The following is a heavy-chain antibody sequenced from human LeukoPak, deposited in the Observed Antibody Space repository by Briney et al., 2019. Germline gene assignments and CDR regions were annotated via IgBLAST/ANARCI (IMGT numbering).Heavy chain of an antibody. CDR3: ARDSWGYSSGWCMDY. Sequence: GVLRLSCAASGFTFSSYAMHWVRQAPGKGLEWVAVISYDGSNKYYADSVKGRFTISRDNSKNTPYLQMNSLRAEDTAVYYCARDSWGYSSGWCMDYWGQGTLVTVSS. CDR1: GFTFSSYA. J-gene: IGHJ4*02. CDR2: ISYDGSNK. V-gene: IGHV3-30*04. D-gene: IGHD6-13*01.